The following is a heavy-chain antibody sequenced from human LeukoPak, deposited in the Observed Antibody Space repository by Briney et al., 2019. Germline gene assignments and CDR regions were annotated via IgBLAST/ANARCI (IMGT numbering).Heavy chain of an antibody. D-gene: IGHD4-23*01. Sequence: QSGGSLRLSCAASGFTFSSYGMHWVRQAPGKGLEWVAVISYDGSNKYYADSVKGRFTISRDNSKNTLYLQMNSLRAEDTAVYYCARDYGGGVDHWFDPWGQGTLVTVSS. CDR1: GFTFSSYG. J-gene: IGHJ5*02. V-gene: IGHV3-30*03. CDR3: ARDYGGGVDHWFDP. CDR2: ISYDGSNK.